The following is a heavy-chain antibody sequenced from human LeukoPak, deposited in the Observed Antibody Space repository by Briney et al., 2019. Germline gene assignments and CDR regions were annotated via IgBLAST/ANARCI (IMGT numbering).Heavy chain of an antibody. CDR2: ISWNSGSI. CDR1: GFTFDDYA. D-gene: IGHD1-26*01. Sequence: PGGSLRLSCAASGFTFDDYAMHWVRQAPGKGLEWVSGISWNSGSIGYADSVKGRFTISRDNAKNSLYLQMNSLRAEDTALYYCAKATHPTPWGAPLDYWGQGTLVTVSS. V-gene: IGHV3-9*01. CDR3: AKATHPTPWGAPLDY. J-gene: IGHJ4*02.